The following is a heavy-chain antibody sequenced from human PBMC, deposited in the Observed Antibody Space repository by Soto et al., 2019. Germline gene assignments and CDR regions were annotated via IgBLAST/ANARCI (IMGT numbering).Heavy chain of an antibody. D-gene: IGHD3-10*01. CDR1: GYSFTSYW. J-gene: IGHJ6*02. V-gene: IGHV5-51*01. CDR2: IYPGDSDT. Sequence: GESVKISCKGSGYSFTSYWIGWVRQMPGKGLEWMGIIYPGDSDTRYSPSFQGQVTISADKSISTAYLQWSSLKASDTAMYYCARHISGLASEFGCYGMDVWGQGTTVTVSS. CDR3: ARHISGLASEFGCYGMDV.